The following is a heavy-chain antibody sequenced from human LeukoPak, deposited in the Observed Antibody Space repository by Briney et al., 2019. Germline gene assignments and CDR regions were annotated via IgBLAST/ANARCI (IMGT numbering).Heavy chain of an antibody. J-gene: IGHJ5*02. V-gene: IGHV3-11*04. D-gene: IGHD6-13*01. CDR3: ARDPSYSSSSRWFDP. Sequence: PGGSLRLSCAASGFTFSDYYMNWIRQAPGKGLEWLSYISSSGTTIYYADSVKGRFTISRDNAKNLLYLQMNSLRAEDTAAYYCARDPSYSSSSRWFDPWGQGTLVTVSS. CDR1: GFTFSDYY. CDR2: ISSSGTTI.